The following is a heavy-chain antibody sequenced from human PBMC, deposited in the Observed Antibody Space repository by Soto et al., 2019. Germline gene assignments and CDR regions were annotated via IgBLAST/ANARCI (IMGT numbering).Heavy chain of an antibody. J-gene: IGHJ6*02. CDR2: ITPIFGTA. Sequence: GASVKVSCKASGGTFSSYAISWVRQAPGQGLEWMGGITPIFGTANYAQKFQGRVTITADKSTSTAYMELSSLRSEDTAVYYCARRVAARSGYYYYGMDVWGQGTTVTVSS. CDR3: ARRVAARSGYYYYGMDV. D-gene: IGHD6-6*01. V-gene: IGHV1-69*06. CDR1: GGTFSSYA.